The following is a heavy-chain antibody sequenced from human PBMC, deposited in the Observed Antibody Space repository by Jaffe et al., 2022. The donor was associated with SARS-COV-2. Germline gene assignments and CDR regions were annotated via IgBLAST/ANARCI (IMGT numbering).Heavy chain of an antibody. V-gene: IGHV1-46*01. CDR3: ARTQTDLYDSSGYGY. CDR2: INPSGGST. Sequence: QVQLVQSGAEVKKPGASVKVSCKASGYTFTSYYMHWVRQAPGQGLEWMGIINPSGGSTSYAQKFQGRVTMTRDTSTSTVYMELSSLRSEDTAVYYCARTQTDLYDSSGYGYWGQGTLVTVSS. CDR1: GYTFTSYY. D-gene: IGHD3-22*01. J-gene: IGHJ4*02.